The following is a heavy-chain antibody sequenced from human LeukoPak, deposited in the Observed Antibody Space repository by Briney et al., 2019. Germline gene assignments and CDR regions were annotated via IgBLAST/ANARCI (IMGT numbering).Heavy chain of an antibody. V-gene: IGHV3-74*01. CDR2: INSDGSNT. D-gene: IGHD6-19*01. J-gene: IGHJ6*03. Sequence: GGSLRLACAASGFTFSRYWMHWVRQAPGKGLVWVSRINSDGSNTSYADSVKGRFTISRDNAKNTLYLQMSSLRAEDTAVYYCARVDLYARCSSEIFYYYMDVWGKGTTVTVSS. CDR1: GFTFSRYW. CDR3: ARVDLYARCSSEIFYYYMDV.